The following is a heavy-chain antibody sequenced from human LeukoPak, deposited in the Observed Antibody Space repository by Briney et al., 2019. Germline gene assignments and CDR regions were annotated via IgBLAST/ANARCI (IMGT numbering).Heavy chain of an antibody. J-gene: IGHJ4*02. CDR3: VRAIAAGASY. CDR1: GFTFSEYW. Sequence: VGSLRLSRAASGFTFSEYWLHWGRQAPGGGVEWVTNIEQDGSERYYVDSVKGRFTITIENAKNSLSLQMNSLRVEDTAVYYCVRAIAAGASYWGQGTLVTVSS. V-gene: IGHV3-7*01. D-gene: IGHD6-13*01. CDR2: IEQDGSER.